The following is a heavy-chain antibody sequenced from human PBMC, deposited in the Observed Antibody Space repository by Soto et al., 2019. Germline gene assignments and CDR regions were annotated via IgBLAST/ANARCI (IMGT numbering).Heavy chain of an antibody. CDR2: IYYSGST. D-gene: IGHD1-1*01. V-gene: IGHV4-39*01. J-gene: IGHJ4*02. CDR3: ASLPRETWMAPRTNLDY. CDR1: GGSISSSSYY. Sequence: PSETLSLTCTVSGGSISSSSYYWGWIRQPPGKGLEWIGSIYYSGSTYYNPSLKSRVTISVDTSKNQFSLKLSSVTAADTAVYYCASLPRETWMAPRTNLDYWGQGTLVTVSS.